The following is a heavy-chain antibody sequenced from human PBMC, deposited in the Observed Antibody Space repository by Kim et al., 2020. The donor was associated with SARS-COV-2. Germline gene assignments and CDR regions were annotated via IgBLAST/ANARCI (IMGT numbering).Heavy chain of an antibody. D-gene: IGHD5-12*01. Sequence: ASVKVSCKASGYTFTGYYMHWVRQAPGQGLEWMGRINPNSGGTNYAQKFQGRVTMTRDTSISTAYMELSRLRSDDTAVYYCARELRLARMDYYYGMDVWGQGTTVTVSS. J-gene: IGHJ6*02. CDR2: INPNSGGT. CDR3: ARELRLARMDYYYGMDV. V-gene: IGHV1-2*06. CDR1: GYTFTGYY.